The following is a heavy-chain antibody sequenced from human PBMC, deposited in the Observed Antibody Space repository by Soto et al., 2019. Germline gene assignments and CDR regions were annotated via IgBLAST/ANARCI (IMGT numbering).Heavy chain of an antibody. J-gene: IGHJ4*02. V-gene: IGHV1-18*01. CDR1: GYAFPHYV. D-gene: IGHD1-26*01. CDR3: ARSGEHPLDY. CDR2: STHTGNT. Sequence: GASVKVSCTTSGYAFPHYVINWVRQAPGHGLEWMGFSTHTGNTNYAQNFQGRVVLTTDTSTSTAYMEVTSLRSDDTAVYYCARSGEHPLDYWGQGTPVTVSS.